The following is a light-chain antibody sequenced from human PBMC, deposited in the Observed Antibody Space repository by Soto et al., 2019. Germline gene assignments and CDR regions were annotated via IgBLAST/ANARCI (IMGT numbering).Light chain of an antibody. J-gene: IGLJ2*01. CDR3: CSYGGDRI. CDR2: EVN. Sequence: QSALTQPASVSGSPGQSIAISCTGTSSNVGGYNFVSWYQQHPGNAPKLLIYEVNKRPSGVSNRFSGSKSDNTASLTISGLQDEEEADYYCCSYGGDRIFGGGTKLTVL. CDR1: SSNVGGYNF. V-gene: IGLV2-23*02.